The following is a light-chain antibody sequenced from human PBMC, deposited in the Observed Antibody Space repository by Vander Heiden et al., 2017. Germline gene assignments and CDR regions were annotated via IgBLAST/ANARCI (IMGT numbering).Light chain of an antibody. CDR3: QQYNNWPRT. J-gene: IGKJ3*01. CDR2: GAS. Sequence: EIVMTQSPATLPVSPGERATLSCRASQSVSSNLARYQQKPGQAPRLLNNGASTRATGIPARFSGSGSGTEFTLTISSLQAEDFAVYYCQQYNNWPRTFGPGTKVDIK. V-gene: IGKV3-15*01. CDR1: QSVSSN.